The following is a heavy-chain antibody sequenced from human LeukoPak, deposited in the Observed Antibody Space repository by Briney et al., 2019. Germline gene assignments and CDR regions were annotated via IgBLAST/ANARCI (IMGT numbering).Heavy chain of an antibody. CDR2: ISAYNGNT. V-gene: IGHV1-18*01. J-gene: IGHJ4*02. Sequence: ASVKVSCKASGYTFTSYGISWVRQAPGQGLEWMGWISAYNGNTNYAQKLQGRVTMTTDTSTSTAYMELRSLRSDDTAVYYCAARVGDTTSLEPLDYWGQGTLVTVSS. CDR3: AARVGDTTSLEPLDY. CDR1: GYTFTSYG. D-gene: IGHD1-26*01.